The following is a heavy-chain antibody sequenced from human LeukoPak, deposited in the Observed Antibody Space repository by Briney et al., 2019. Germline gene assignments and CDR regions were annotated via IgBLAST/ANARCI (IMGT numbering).Heavy chain of an antibody. J-gene: IGHJ4*02. CDR1: GYTFTSYA. Sequence: VASVKVSCKASGYTFTSYAMHWVRQAPGQRLEWMGWINAGNGNTKYSQKFQGRVTITRDTSASTAYMELSSLRSEDTAVYYCARVGRKYSSGFSFDYWGQGTLVTVSS. D-gene: IGHD6-19*01. V-gene: IGHV1-3*01. CDR2: INAGNGNT. CDR3: ARVGRKYSSGFSFDY.